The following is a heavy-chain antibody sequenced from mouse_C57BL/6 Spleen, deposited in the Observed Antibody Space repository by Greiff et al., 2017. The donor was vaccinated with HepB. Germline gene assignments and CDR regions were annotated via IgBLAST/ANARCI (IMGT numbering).Heavy chain of an antibody. CDR3: ARKTVVDFDN. Sequence: QVQLQQSGAELARPGASVKLSCKASGYTFTSYGISWVKQRTGQGLEWIGEIYPRSGNTYYNEKFKGKATLTADKSSSTAYMELRSLTSEDSAVYFCARKTVVDFDNWGQGTTLTVSS. CDR1: GYTFTSYG. CDR2: IYPRSGNT. V-gene: IGHV1-81*01. J-gene: IGHJ2*01. D-gene: IGHD1-1*01.